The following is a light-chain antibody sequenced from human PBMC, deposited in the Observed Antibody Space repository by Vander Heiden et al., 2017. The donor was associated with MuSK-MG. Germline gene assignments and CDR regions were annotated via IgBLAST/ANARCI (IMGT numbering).Light chain of an antibody. Sequence: EIVLTQSPATLSLSPGERATLSCRASQSVSSYLAWYQQKPGQAPRLLIYDGSNRVTGIPARFSDSGSVTDFSLSVSSLEPQDFAVYYCRQRRNWPITFGEGTRLEIK. V-gene: IGKV3-11*01. CDR3: RQRRNWPIT. J-gene: IGKJ5*01. CDR1: QSVSSY. CDR2: DGS.